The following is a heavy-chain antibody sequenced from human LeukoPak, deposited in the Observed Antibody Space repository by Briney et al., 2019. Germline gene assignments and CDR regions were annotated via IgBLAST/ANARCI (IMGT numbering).Heavy chain of an antibody. CDR3: ARSDYDILTGYPGALWFDP. J-gene: IGHJ5*02. D-gene: IGHD3-9*01. V-gene: IGHV4-4*07. CDR2: IYTSGST. Sequence: PSETLSLTCTVSGGSISSYYWSWIRQPAGKGLEWIGRIYTSGSTNYNPSLKSRVTMSVDTSKNQFSLKLSSVTAADTAVYYCARSDYDILTGYPGALWFDPWGQGTLVTVSS. CDR1: GGSISSYY.